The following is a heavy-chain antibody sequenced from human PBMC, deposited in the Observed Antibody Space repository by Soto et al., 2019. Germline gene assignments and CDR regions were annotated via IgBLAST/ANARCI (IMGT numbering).Heavy chain of an antibody. J-gene: IGHJ6*02. Sequence: GASVKVSCKASGYTFTSDGISWVRQAPGQGLEWMGWISAYNGNTNYAQKLQGRVTMTTDTSTSTAYMELRSLRSDDTAVYYCARDYGDYFSSYYYGMDVWGQGTTVTVSS. CDR1: GYTFTSDG. CDR2: ISAYNGNT. V-gene: IGHV1-18*01. D-gene: IGHD4-17*01. CDR3: ARDYGDYFSSYYYGMDV.